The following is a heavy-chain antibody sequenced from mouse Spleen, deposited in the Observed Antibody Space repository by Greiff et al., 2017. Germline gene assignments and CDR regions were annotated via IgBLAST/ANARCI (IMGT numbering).Heavy chain of an antibody. D-gene: IGHD4-1*01. CDR1: GYTFTDYY. CDR2: INPYNGGT. J-gene: IGHJ1*01. V-gene: IGHV1-19*01. CDR3: ARSWDEGYFDV. Sequence: EVQLQQSGPVLVKPGASVKMSCKASGYTFTDYYMNWVKQSHGKSLEWIGVINPYNGGTSYNQKFKGKATLTVDKSSSTAYMELNSLTSEDSAVYYCARSWDEGYFDVWGAGTTVTVSS.